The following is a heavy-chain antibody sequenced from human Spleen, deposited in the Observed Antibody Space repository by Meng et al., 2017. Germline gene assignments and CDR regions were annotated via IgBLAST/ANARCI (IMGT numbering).Heavy chain of an antibody. CDR1: GDPVTSGNYY. Sequence: QGQLQESGPGLVRPSETLSLTCTVSGDPVTSGNYYWSWIRQPPGKGPEWIGYIYYTGSTNYNPSLKSRLTMSIDTSKNRFSLKLTSVTAADTAVYYCARDPHTTGTYDLWGQGTLVTVSS. V-gene: IGHV4-61*03. CDR3: ARDPHTTGTYDL. D-gene: IGHD1-1*01. CDR2: IYYTGST. J-gene: IGHJ5*02.